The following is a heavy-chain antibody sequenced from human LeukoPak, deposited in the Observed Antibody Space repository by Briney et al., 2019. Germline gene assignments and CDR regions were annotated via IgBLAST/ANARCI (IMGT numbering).Heavy chain of an antibody. V-gene: IGHV1-2*02. CDR1: GYTFTGYY. CDR2: INPNSGGT. CDR3: ARSTSYSGSTGY. J-gene: IGHJ4*02. D-gene: IGHD1-26*01. Sequence: ASVKVSCKASGYTFTGYYMHWVRQAPGQGLEWMGWINPNSGGTNYAQKFQGRVTMTRDTSISTAYMELSRLRSDDTAVYYCARSTSYSGSTGYWGQGTLVTVSS.